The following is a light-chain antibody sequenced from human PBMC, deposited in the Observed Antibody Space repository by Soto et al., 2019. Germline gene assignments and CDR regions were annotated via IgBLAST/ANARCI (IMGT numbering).Light chain of an antibody. CDR2: GAS. CDR3: QQYGSSPWT. Sequence: EIVLTQSPGPLSLSPGERATLSCRASQSVSSSYLAWYQQKPGQAPRLLIYGASSRDTGIPDRFSGSGSGTDFTLTISRLEPEDFAVYYCQQYGSSPWTFGQGTKVEIK. J-gene: IGKJ1*01. V-gene: IGKV3-20*01. CDR1: QSVSSSY.